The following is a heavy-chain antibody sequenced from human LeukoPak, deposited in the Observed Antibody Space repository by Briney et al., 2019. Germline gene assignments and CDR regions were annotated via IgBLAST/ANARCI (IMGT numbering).Heavy chain of an antibody. CDR3: AKEGVEYSSSSPPFDY. Sequence: GGSLRLSCAASGFTFSSYAMSWVRQAPGKGLEWVSAISGSGGRTYYADSVKGRFTISRDNSKNTLYLQMNSLRAEDTAVYYCAKEGVEYSSSSPPFDYWGQGTLVTVSS. CDR1: GFTFSSYA. J-gene: IGHJ4*02. D-gene: IGHD6-6*01. CDR2: ISGSGGRT. V-gene: IGHV3-23*01.